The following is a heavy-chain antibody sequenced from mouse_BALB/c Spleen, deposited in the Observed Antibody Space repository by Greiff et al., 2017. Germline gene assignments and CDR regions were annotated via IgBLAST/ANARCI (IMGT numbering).Heavy chain of an antibody. CDR1: GYAFTNYL. D-gene: IGHD3-2*01. CDR2: INPGSGGT. CDR3: ARLDSSDYYAMDY. V-gene: IGHV1-54*01. J-gene: IGHJ4*01. Sequence: VQRVESGAELVRPGTSVKVSCKASGYAFTNYLIAWVKQRPGQGLEWIGVINPGSGGTNYNEKFKGKATLTADKSSSTAYMQLSSLTSDDSAVYFCARLDSSDYYAMDYWGQGTSVTVSS.